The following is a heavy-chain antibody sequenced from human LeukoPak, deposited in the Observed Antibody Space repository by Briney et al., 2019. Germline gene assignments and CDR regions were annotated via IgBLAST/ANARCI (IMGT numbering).Heavy chain of an antibody. CDR1: GYRLTDAF. CDR3: ARDQGIGAAGYDF. D-gene: IGHD6-13*01. V-gene: IGHV1-24*01. J-gene: IGHJ4*02. CDR2: FDPEEGKK. Sequence: GASVKVSCKVSGYRLTDAFIQWVRQAPGEGLEWVGGFDPEEGKKLYARKFQGRVTTTEDTSTDIAYMELHSLTSEDAAVYYCARDQGIGAAGYDFWGQGTLVTVSS.